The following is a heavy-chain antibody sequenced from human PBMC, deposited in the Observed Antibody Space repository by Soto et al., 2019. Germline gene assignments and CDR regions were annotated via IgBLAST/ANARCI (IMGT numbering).Heavy chain of an antibody. V-gene: IGHV3-21*01. CDR2: ISSSSSYI. J-gene: IGHJ4*02. Sequence: EVQLVESGGGLVKPGGSLRLSCAASGFTFSSYSMNWVRQAPGKGLEWVSSISSSSSYIYYADSVKGRFTISRDNAKNSLYLQMNSLRAEDTAVYYCAQSFGYGSGSREYWGQGTLVTVSS. CDR1: GFTFSSYS. D-gene: IGHD3-10*01. CDR3: AQSFGYGSGSREY.